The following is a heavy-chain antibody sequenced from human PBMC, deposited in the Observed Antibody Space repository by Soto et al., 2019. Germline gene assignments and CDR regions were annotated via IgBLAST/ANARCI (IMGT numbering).Heavy chain of an antibody. CDR3: ARVYSGFTHYFDP. D-gene: IGHD5-12*01. J-gene: IGHJ5*02. V-gene: IGHV1-2*02. Sequence: ASVKVSCKASGYTFTGYYMHWLRQAPGQGLEWMGWINPNSGGTNYAQKFQGRVTMTRDTSISTAYMELSRLRSDDTAVYYCARVYSGFTHYFDPWGQGTLVTVSS. CDR1: GYTFTGYY. CDR2: INPNSGGT.